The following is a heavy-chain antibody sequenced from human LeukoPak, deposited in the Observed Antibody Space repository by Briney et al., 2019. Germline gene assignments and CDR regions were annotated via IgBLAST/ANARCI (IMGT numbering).Heavy chain of an antibody. CDR2: IYSGGST. D-gene: IGHD6-13*01. Sequence: GGSLRLSCAASGFTVSSNYMSWVRQAPGKGLEWVSVIYSGGSTYYADSVKGRFTISRDNAKNSLYLQMNSLRAEDTAVYYCARDRQYSSSCFDYWGQGTLVTVSS. CDR1: GFTVSSNY. J-gene: IGHJ4*02. V-gene: IGHV3-53*01. CDR3: ARDRQYSSSCFDY.